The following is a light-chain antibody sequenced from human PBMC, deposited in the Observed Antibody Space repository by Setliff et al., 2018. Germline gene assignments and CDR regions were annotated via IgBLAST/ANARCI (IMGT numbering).Light chain of an antibody. Sequence: QSVLAQPASVSGSPGQSITISCSGTIGDVGAYDFVSWYQHHPGNAPKLVIYEVTNRPSGISNRFSGSKSGNSASLIISGLQAEDEADYYCSAYTSSSTDVFGTGTKVTVL. CDR3: SAYTSSSTDV. CDR1: IGDVGAYDF. V-gene: IGLV2-14*01. J-gene: IGLJ1*01. CDR2: EVT.